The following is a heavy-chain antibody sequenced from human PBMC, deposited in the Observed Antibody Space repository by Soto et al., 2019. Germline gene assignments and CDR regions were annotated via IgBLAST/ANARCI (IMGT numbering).Heavy chain of an antibody. CDR3: ARHATYYDILSGYYFDY. J-gene: IGHJ4*02. Sequence: GEPLKISCKGSGYSFTSYKIAWVRQMPGKGLEWMAIIYPGDSVTRYSPSFQGQVTLSADKSTSTAYLQWSSVKASDTAMYYCARHATYYDILSGYYFDYWGQGTLVTVSS. D-gene: IGHD3-9*01. CDR1: GYSFTSYK. V-gene: IGHV5-51*01. CDR2: IYPGDSVT.